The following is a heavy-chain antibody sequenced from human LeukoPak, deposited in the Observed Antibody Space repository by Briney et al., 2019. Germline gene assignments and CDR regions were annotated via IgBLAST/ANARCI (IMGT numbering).Heavy chain of an antibody. D-gene: IGHD2-2*01. V-gene: IGHV1-69*06. CDR3: ARAYCSSTSCYGYYYYYMDV. Sequence: SVKVSCKASGGTFSSYAISWVRQAPGQGLGWMGGIIPIFGTANYAQKFQGRVTITADKSTSTAYMELSSLRSEDTAVYYCARAYCSSTSCYGYYYYYMDVWGKGTTVTVSS. CDR1: GGTFSSYA. CDR2: IIPIFGTA. J-gene: IGHJ6*03.